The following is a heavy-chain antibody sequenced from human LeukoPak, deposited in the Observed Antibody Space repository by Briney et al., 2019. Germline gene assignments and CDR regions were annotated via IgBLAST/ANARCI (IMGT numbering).Heavy chain of an antibody. CDR3: ASYRNWNKGGGCFYYYYGMDV. CDR2: INTNTGNP. V-gene: IGHV7-4-1*02. Sequence: PGGSLRLSCAASGFTFTSYAMNWVRQAPGQGLEWMGWINTNTGNPTYAQGFTGRFVFSLDTSVSTAYLQISSLKAEDTAVYYCASYRNWNKGGGCFYYYYGMDVWGQGTTVTVSS. J-gene: IGHJ6*02. D-gene: IGHD1/OR15-1a*01. CDR1: GFTFTSYA.